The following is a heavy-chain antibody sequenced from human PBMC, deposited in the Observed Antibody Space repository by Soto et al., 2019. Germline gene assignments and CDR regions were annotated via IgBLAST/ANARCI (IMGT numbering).Heavy chain of an antibody. Sequence: EVQLVESGGGLVQPGGSLRLSCVASGFIFNGAWMNWVRQAPGTGLEWVGRIKSGSHAGTTDYAAPVKGRFSISRDDSRNTLYLQKDSLKTEDTAVYYCAPMAVTPPPPGGQGTLVTVSS. CDR2: IKSGSHAGTT. CDR3: APMAVTPPPP. CDR1: GFIFNGAW. V-gene: IGHV3-15*07. J-gene: IGHJ5*02. D-gene: IGHD6-19*01.